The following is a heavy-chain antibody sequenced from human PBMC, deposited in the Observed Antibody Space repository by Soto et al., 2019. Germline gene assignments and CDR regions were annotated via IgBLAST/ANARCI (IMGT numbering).Heavy chain of an antibody. D-gene: IGHD3-16*02. CDR1: GYSFTIYW. V-gene: IGHV5-10-1*01. CDR2: IDPSDSYT. Sequence: PGESLKISCKGSGYSFTIYWISWVLQMPWKGLEWMGRIDPSDSYTNYSPSFQGHVTISADKSISTAYLQWSSLKASDTAMYYCARRRYVWGSYRYTPYYYYGMDVWGQGTTVTVSS. CDR3: ARRRYVWGSYRYTPYYYYGMDV. J-gene: IGHJ6*02.